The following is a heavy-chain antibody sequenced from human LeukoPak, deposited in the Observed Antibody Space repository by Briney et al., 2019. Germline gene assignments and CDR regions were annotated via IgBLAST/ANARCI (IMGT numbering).Heavy chain of an antibody. V-gene: IGHV3-7*01. CDR2: INLDGSDK. Sequence: PGGSLRLSCAASGFTFNNYWMTWVRQAPGKGLEWVGNINLDGSDKYYGDSVKGRFTISRDNAKNSLYPQMNSLRAEDTAVYYCARDTRYFDYWGQGNMVTVSS. CDR1: GFTFNNYW. J-gene: IGHJ4*02. CDR3: ARDTRYFDY.